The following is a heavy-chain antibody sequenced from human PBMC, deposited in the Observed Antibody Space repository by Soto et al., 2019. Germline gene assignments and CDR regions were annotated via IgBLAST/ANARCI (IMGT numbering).Heavy chain of an antibody. Sequence: TLSLTCTVSGGSISSSSYYWGWIRQPPGKGLEWIGSIYYSGSTYYNPSLKSRVTISVDTSKNQFSLKLSSVTAADTAVYYCARVNRGHVLRFLEWPNYGDYWGQGTLVTVSS. CDR3: ARVNRGHVLRFLEWPNYGDY. D-gene: IGHD3-3*01. CDR1: GGSISSSSYY. CDR2: IYYSGST. V-gene: IGHV4-39*01. J-gene: IGHJ4*02.